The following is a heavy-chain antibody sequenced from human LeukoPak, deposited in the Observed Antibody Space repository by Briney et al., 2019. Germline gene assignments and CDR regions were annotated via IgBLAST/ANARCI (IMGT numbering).Heavy chain of an antibody. V-gene: IGHV1-18*01. CDR2: ISAYNGNT. CDR3: ARDSLYCSSTSCYPDLKDFDY. J-gene: IGHJ4*02. D-gene: IGHD2-2*01. Sequence: GASVKVSCKASGYTFTSYGISWVRQAPGQGLEWMGWISAYNGNTNYAQKLQGRVTMTTDTSTSTAYMELRSLRSDDTAVYYCARDSLYCSSTSCYPDLKDFDYWGQGTLVTVSS. CDR1: GYTFTSYG.